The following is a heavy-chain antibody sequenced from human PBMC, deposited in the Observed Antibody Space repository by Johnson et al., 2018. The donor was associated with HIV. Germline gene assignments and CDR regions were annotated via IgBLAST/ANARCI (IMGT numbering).Heavy chain of an antibody. V-gene: IGHV3-30-3*01. CDR2: ISYDGSNK. D-gene: IGHD3-22*01. CDR1: GFTFSSYA. J-gene: IGHJ3*02. Sequence: QEKLVESGGGVVQPGRSLRLSCAASGFTFSSYAMHWVRQAPGKGLEWVAVISYDGSNKYYADSVKGRFTISRDNSKNTLYLQMNSLRAEDTAVYYCARDLVPYYYDSSGYSYAFDIWG. CDR3: ARDLVPYYYDSSGYSYAFDI.